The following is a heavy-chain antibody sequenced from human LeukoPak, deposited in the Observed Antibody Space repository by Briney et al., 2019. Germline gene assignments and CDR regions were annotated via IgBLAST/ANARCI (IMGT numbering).Heavy chain of an antibody. CDR3: AKGIAVAVGYYYYGMDV. J-gene: IGHJ6*02. CDR1: GFTFSSYA. Sequence: GGSLRLSCAASGFTFSSYAMSWVRQAPGKGLEWVSAISGTGGSTYYADSVKGRFTISRDNSKNTLYLQMNSLRAEDTAVYYCAKGIAVAVGYYYYGMDVWGQGTTVTVSS. V-gene: IGHV3-23*01. CDR2: ISGTGGST. D-gene: IGHD6-19*01.